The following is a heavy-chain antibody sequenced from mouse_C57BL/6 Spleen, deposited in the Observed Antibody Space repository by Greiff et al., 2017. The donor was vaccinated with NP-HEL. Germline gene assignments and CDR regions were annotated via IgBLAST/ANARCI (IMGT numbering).Heavy chain of an antibody. J-gene: IGHJ4*01. CDR1: GYAFSSSW. V-gene: IGHV1-82*01. Sequence: QVQLQQSGPELVKPGASVKISCKASGYAFSSSWMNWVKQRPGKGLEWIGRIYPGDGDTNYNGKFKGKATLTADKSSSTAYMQLSSLTSEDSAVYFGAREGDYYGSMDAMDYWGQGTSVTVSS. D-gene: IGHD1-1*01. CDR3: AREGDYYGSMDAMDY. CDR2: IYPGDGDT.